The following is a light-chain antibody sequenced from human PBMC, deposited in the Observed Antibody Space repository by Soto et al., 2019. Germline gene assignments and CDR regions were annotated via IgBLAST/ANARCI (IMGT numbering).Light chain of an antibody. J-gene: IGKJ1*01. Sequence: DIVLTQSPLSLPVTPGEPASISCRSSQSLLHSNGNIYLDWYLQKPGQSPQLLIYLGSIRASGVRDRFSGIGSGTDFTLKITRVEAEDVGVYYCMQAIQAPRTFGLGTKVEIK. CDR3: MQAIQAPRT. CDR1: QSLLHSNGNIY. CDR2: LGS. V-gene: IGKV2-28*01.